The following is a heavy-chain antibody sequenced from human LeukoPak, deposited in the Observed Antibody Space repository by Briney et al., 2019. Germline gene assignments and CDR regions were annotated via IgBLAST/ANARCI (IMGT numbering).Heavy chain of an antibody. J-gene: IGHJ4*02. CDR1: GGSISSGDYY. Sequence: SETLSLTCTVSGGSISSGDYYWSWIRQPPGKGLEWIGYIYYSGSTYYNPSLKSRVTISVDTSKNQFSLKLSPVTAADTAVYYCARGIAAAGTTSSYYFDYWGQGTLVTVSS. CDR3: ARGIAAAGTTSSYYFDY. D-gene: IGHD6-13*01. CDR2: IYYSGST. V-gene: IGHV4-30-4*01.